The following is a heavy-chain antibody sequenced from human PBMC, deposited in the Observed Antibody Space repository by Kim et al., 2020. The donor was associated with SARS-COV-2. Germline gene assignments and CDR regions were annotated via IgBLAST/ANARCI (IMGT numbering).Heavy chain of an antibody. D-gene: IGHD3-3*01. Sequence: SETLSLTCAVYVGSFSGYHWTWIRQSPGKGLEWIGEITHSGATNYNPSLKSRVAISVDTSKNQFSLKVKSVTAADTAVYFCARGRAGVVPSPVLGLGPYYEYYALDLWGQGTTVSVSS. V-gene: IGHV4-34*01. CDR3: ARGRAGVVPSPVLGLGPYYEYYALDL. J-gene: IGHJ6*02. CDR2: ITHSGAT. CDR1: VGSFSGYH.